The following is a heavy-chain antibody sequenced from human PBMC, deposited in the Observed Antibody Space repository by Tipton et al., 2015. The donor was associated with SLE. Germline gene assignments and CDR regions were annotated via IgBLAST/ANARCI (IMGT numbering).Heavy chain of an antibody. D-gene: IGHD3-22*01. CDR1: GFTFSSYA. Sequence: SLRLSCAASGFTFSSYAMNWVRQAPGKGLEWVSIVSGSGGTTYYADSVRGRFAVSRDNSKNTLYLQMDSLRAEDTAVYYCARDPQPFYDSSGFTWGQGTLVTVSS. V-gene: IGHV3-23*01. CDR3: ARDPQPFYDSSGFT. J-gene: IGHJ5*02. CDR2: VSGSGGTT.